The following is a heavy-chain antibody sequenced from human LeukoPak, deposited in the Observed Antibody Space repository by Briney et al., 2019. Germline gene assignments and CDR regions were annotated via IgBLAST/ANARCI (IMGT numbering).Heavy chain of an antibody. CDR2: IYSGGST. J-gene: IGHJ5*02. V-gene: IGHV3-66*04. Sequence: RGSLRLSYAASGFTVSSNYMSWVRQAPGKGLEWVSVIYSGGSTYYADSVKGRFTISRDNSKNTLYLQMNSLRAEDTAVYYCARQAGNWFDPWGQGTLVTVSS. CDR3: ARQAGNWFDP. CDR1: GFTVSSNY.